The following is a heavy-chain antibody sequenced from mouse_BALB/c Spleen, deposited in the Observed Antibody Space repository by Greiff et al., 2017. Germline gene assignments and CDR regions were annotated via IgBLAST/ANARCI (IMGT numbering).Heavy chain of an antibody. CDR2: ISYSGST. V-gene: IGHV3-2*02. CDR1: GYSITSDYA. D-gene: IGHD1-2*01. CDR3: ARMKYGYKTDY. J-gene: IGHJ2*01. Sequence: EVKLQESGPGLVKPSQSLSLTCTVTGYSITSDYAWNWIRQFPGNKLEWMGYISYSGSTSYNPSLKSRISITRDTSKNQFFLQLNSVTTEDTATYYCARMKYGYKTDYWGQGTTLTVSS.